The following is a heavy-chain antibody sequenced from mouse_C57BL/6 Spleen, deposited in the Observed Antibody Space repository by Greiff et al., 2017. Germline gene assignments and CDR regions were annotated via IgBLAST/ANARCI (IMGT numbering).Heavy chain of an antibody. CDR2: IYPRSGNT. Sequence: VQVVESGAELARPGASVKLSCKASGYTFTSYGISWVKQRTGQGLEWIGEIYPRSGNTYYNEKFKGKATLTADKSSSTAYMELRSLTSEDSAVYFCAREDFFITTGGYAMDYWGQGTSVTVSS. D-gene: IGHD1-1*01. J-gene: IGHJ4*01. CDR1: GYTFTSYG. CDR3: AREDFFITTGGYAMDY. V-gene: IGHV1-81*01.